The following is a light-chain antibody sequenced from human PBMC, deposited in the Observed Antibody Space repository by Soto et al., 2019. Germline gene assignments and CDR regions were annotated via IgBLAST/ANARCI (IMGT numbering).Light chain of an antibody. Sequence: EIVMTQSPATLSVSPGERATLSCRASQSVSSNLAWYQQKPGQAPRLLIYGASTRATGIPARFSRGGSGTDFTLTISSLEPEDFAVYYCQQRSNWPPRYTFGQWTKLEIK. CDR2: GAS. J-gene: IGKJ2*01. CDR3: QQRSNWPPRYT. CDR1: QSVSSN. V-gene: IGKV3-11*01.